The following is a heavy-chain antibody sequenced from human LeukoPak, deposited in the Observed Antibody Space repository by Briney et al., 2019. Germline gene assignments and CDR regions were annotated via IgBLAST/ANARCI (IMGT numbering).Heavy chain of an antibody. J-gene: IGHJ4*02. Sequence: SETLSLTCTVSGASISDYYWSWIRQTPEKGLEWMGHIHSSGGSSYYPSLKSRLTLSIDTSRNQLSLKLPSVTAADTAVYFCARLGSYHDFWGQGALVTVSS. V-gene: IGHV4-4*09. CDR3: ARLGSYHDF. CDR1: GASISDYY. D-gene: IGHD1-26*01. CDR2: IHSSGGS.